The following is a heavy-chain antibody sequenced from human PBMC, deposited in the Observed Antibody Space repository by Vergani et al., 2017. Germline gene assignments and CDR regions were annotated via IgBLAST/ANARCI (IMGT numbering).Heavy chain of an antibody. CDR1: GFTFSSYA. D-gene: IGHD6-19*01. Sequence: ELQLLESGGGLVQPGGSLRLSCAAPGFTFSSYAMSWVRRAPGKGLEWVSAISGSGGSTSSADSVKGRFTFSRDNSKNTLYLQMNSLRAEYTVVYYCARESSGWYSYWGQGTLVTVSS. J-gene: IGHJ4*02. CDR3: ARESSGWYSY. V-gene: IGHV3-23*01. CDR2: ISGSGGST.